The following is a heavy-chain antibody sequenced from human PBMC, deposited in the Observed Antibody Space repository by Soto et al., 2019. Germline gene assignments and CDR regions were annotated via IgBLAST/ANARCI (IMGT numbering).Heavy chain of an antibody. J-gene: IGHJ4*02. CDR1: GFTFSAYG. Sequence: QPGGSLRLSCAASGFTFSAYGMHWVRQAPGKGLEWVAVISYDGSNKYYADSVKGRFTISRDNSKNTLYLQMNSLRAEDTAVYYCAKDLDPYGANEFDYWGQGTLVTVSS. D-gene: IGHD4-17*01. V-gene: IGHV3-30*18. CDR3: AKDLDPYGANEFDY. CDR2: ISYDGSNK.